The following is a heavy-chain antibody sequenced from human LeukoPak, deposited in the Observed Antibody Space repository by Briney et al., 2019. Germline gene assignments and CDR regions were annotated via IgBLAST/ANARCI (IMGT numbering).Heavy chain of an antibody. CDR2: INTNTGNP. D-gene: IGHD6-19*01. CDR1: GGTFSSYA. J-gene: IGHJ4*02. CDR3: AREANVAVAGLDY. Sequence: GASVKVSCKASGGTFSSYAISWVRQAPGQGLEWMGRINTNTGNPTYAQGFTGRFVFSLDTSVSTAYLQISSLKAEDTAVYYCAREANVAVAGLDYWGQGTLVTVSS. V-gene: IGHV7-4-1*02.